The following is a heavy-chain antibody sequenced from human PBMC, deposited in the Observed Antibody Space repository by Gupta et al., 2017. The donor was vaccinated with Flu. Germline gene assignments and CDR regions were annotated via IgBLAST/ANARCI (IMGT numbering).Heavy chain of an antibody. CDR1: GFTFSSHN. CDR2: ITNGGTNK. J-gene: IGHJ4*02. D-gene: IGHD5-18*01. V-gene: IGHV3-30-3*01. Sequence: QVQLVESGGSVVQPGRSLRLSCAAAGFTFSSHNMHWVRQAPGKGLEWVALITNGGTNKYYADSVKGRFTISRDISKNTLFLQLDSLRPEDTAIYYCARDGGYNNGHNFDYWGQGTLVTVSS. CDR3: ARDGGYNNGHNFDY.